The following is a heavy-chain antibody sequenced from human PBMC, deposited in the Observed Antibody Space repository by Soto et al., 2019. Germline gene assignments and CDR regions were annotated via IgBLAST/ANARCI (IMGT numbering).Heavy chain of an antibody. Sequence: GASVKVSCKASGGTFSSYAISWVRQAPGQGLEWMGGNIPIFGTANYAQKFQGRVTITADESTSTAYMELSSLRSEDTAVYYCARDRIAARPSWFDPWGQGTLVTVSS. D-gene: IGHD6-6*01. J-gene: IGHJ5*02. V-gene: IGHV1-69*13. CDR2: NIPIFGTA. CDR1: GGTFSSYA. CDR3: ARDRIAARPSWFDP.